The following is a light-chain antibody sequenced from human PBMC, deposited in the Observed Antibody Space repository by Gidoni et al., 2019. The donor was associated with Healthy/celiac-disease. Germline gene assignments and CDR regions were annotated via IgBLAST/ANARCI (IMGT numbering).Light chain of an antibody. Sequence: IRMTQSPSSFSASTGDRVTITCRASQGISSYLSWYKQKPGKAPKLLIYAASTLQSGVPSMFSGSGSGTDFTLTISCLQSEDFATYYCQQYYSYPLTFGGXTKVEIK. V-gene: IGKV1-8*01. CDR3: QQYYSYPLT. CDR1: QGISSY. CDR2: AAS. J-gene: IGKJ4*01.